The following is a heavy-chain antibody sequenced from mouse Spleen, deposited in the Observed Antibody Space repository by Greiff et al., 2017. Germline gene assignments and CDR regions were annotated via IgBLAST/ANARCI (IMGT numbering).Heavy chain of an antibody. CDR3: TRDFGY. CDR1: GFTFSSYT. Sequence: EVKVVESGGGLVKPGGSLKLSCAASGFTFSSYTMSWVRQTPEKRLEWVATISSGGSYTYYPDSVKGRFTISRDNAKNTLYLQMSSLKSEDTAMYYCTRDFGYWGQGTTLTVSS. CDR2: ISSGGSYT. J-gene: IGHJ2*01. V-gene: IGHV5-6-4*01.